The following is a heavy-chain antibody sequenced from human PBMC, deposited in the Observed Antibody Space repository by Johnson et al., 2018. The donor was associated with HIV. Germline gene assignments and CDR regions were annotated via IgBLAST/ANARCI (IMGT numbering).Heavy chain of an antibody. CDR2: IKRETDGGTR. Sequence: MLLVESGGDLVQPGGSLRLSCAASGFTFSQAWMSWVRQAPGKGLEWVGRIKRETDGGTRDYAAPVKGRFSISRDDSKNTLYLQMNSLRAEDTAVYYCARDRTYCSGGSCYFDAFDIWGQGTMVTVSS. D-gene: IGHD2-15*01. CDR1: GFTFSQAW. CDR3: ARDRTYCSGGSCYFDAFDI. J-gene: IGHJ3*02. V-gene: IGHV3-15*01.